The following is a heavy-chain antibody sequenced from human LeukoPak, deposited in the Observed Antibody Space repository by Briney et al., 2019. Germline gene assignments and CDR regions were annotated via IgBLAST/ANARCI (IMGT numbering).Heavy chain of an antibody. D-gene: IGHD6-19*01. CDR1: GGSISSYY. CDR2: IYYSGST. CDR3: ARVIPGYSSGWYPVFDY. Sequence: PSETLSLTCTVSGGSISSYYWSWIRQPPGKGLEWIGYIYYSGSTNYNPSLKSRVTISVDTSKNQFSLKLSSVTAADTAVYYCARVIPGYSSGWYPVFDYWGQGTLVTVSS. V-gene: IGHV4-59*01. J-gene: IGHJ4*02.